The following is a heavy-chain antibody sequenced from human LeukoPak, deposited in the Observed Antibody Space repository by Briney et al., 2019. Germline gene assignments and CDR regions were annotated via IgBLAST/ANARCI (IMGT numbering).Heavy chain of an antibody. CDR3: ARGRDGQGGAFDI. CDR2: IRYDGSNK. CDR1: GFTFSSYG. Sequence: PGGSLRLSCAASGFTFSSYGMHWVRQAPGKGLEWVAFIRYDGSNKYYADSVKGRFTISRDNSKNTLYLQMNSLRAEDTAVYYCARGRDGQGGAFDIWGQGTMVTVSS. V-gene: IGHV3-30*02. D-gene: IGHD3-16*01. J-gene: IGHJ3*02.